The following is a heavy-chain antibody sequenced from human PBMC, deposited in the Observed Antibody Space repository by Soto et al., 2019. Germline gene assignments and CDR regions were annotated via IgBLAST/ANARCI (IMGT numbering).Heavy chain of an antibody. D-gene: IGHD3-16*02. CDR1: GGSFSGSY. V-gene: IGHV4-34*01. CDR3: ERNHYDYVWGSYRPLGFDY. CDR2: INHSGST. J-gene: IGHJ4*02. Sequence: ETLSLTCAVYGGSFSGSYWSWIRQPPGKGLEWIGEINHSGSTNYNPSLKSRVTISVDTSKNQFSLKLSSVTAADTAVYYCERNHYDYVWGSYRPLGFDYWGQGTLVTISS.